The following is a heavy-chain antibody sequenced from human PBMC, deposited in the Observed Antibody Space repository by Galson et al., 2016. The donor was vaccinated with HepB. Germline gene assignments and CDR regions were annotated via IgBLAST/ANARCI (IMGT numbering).Heavy chain of an antibody. V-gene: IGHV5-10-1*01. Sequence: QSGAEVKKPGESLRISCKGSGYSFTSYWITWVRQMPGKGLECMGRIDPSDSYTNYSPSFQGHVTMSVDTSITTAYLQWTSLKASDTAMYYCARHTYSGSVLYYGRDVWGQGTTVT. CDR3: ARHTYSGSVLYYGRDV. CDR2: IDPSDSYT. J-gene: IGHJ6*02. D-gene: IGHD1-26*01. CDR1: GYSFTSYW.